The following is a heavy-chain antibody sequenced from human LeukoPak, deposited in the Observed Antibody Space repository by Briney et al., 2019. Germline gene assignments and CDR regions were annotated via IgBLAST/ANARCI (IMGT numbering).Heavy chain of an antibody. D-gene: IGHD6-19*01. V-gene: IGHV4-39*07. CDR1: GGSIRSTTYY. J-gene: IGHJ5*02. Sequence: SETLSLTCSVSGGSIRSTTYYWGWIRQPPGKGLEWIGSIYYSGSTYYNPSLKSRVTISVDTSKNQFSLKLSSVTAADTAVYYCARLTEWLVRGGWFDPWGQGTLVTVSS. CDR3: ARLTEWLVRGGWFDP. CDR2: IYYSGST.